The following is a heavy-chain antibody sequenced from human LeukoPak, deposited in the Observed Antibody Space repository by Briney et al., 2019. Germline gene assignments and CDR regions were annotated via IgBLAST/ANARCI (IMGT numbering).Heavy chain of an antibody. CDR1: GFTFSSYA. D-gene: IGHD5-12*01. Sequence: PGVSLRLSCAASGFTFSSYAMSWVRQAPGNGREWVSSIIVSGGSTYYADSVKVRFTISRYNSKQTMYLKMNSLRAEDTAVYYCAKDIGRWLQVLDYWGQGRLVTVSS. J-gene: IGHJ4*02. CDR2: IIVSGGST. CDR3: AKDIGRWLQVLDY. V-gene: IGHV3-23*01.